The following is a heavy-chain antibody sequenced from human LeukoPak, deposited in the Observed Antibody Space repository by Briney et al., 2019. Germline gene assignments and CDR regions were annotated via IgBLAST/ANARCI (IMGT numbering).Heavy chain of an antibody. Sequence: GGSLRLSCAASGFTFSSYAMSWVRQAPGKGLEWVSNIGTSSTTIYYADSVKGRFTISRDNAKNSLYLQMNSLRADDTAVYYCARFAAGGSYYYYMDVWGKGTTVTVSS. D-gene: IGHD6-25*01. J-gene: IGHJ6*03. CDR3: ARFAAGGSYYYYMDV. CDR2: IGTSSTTI. V-gene: IGHV3-48*01. CDR1: GFTFSSYA.